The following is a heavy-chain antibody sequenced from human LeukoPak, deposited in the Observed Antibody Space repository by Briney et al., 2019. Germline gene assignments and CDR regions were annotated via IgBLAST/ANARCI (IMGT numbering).Heavy chain of an antibody. D-gene: IGHD3-22*01. CDR2: INPNSGGT. CDR3: ARGSLLNYDSSGYGRY. Sequence: GASVKVSCKASGYTFTGYYMHWVRQAPGQGLEWMGWINPNSGGTNYAQKFQGRVTMTRDTSISTAYMELSRLRSDDTAVYYCARGSLLNYDSSGYGRYWGQGTLVTVSS. CDR1: GYTFTGYY. V-gene: IGHV1-2*02. J-gene: IGHJ4*02.